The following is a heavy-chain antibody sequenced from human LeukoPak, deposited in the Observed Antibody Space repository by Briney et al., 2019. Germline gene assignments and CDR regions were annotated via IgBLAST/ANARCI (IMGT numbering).Heavy chain of an antibody. D-gene: IGHD3-22*01. V-gene: IGHV1-69*04. CDR3: ARSNYYDSSGYYACDY. CDR1: GYTFTSYG. CDR2: IIPILGIA. Sequence: GASVKVSCKASGYTFTSYGISWVRQAPGQGLEWMGRIIPILGIANYAQKFQGRVTITADKSTSTAYMELSSLRSEDTAVYYCARSNYYDSSGYYACDYWGQGTLVTVSS. J-gene: IGHJ4*02.